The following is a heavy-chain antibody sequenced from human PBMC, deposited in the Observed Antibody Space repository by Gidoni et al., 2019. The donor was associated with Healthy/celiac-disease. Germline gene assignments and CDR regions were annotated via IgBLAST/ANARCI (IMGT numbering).Heavy chain of an antibody. J-gene: IGHJ4*02. Sequence: QLQLQESGPGLVTPSETLSLTFTVSAGSISSSSYYWGWIRQTPGKGLDWIGSIYYSGSTYYNPSLKSRVTISVDTSKNQFSLKLSSVTAADTAVYYCARDSRQTLPTWGQGTLVTVSS. V-gene: IGHV4-39*07. CDR3: ARDSRQTLPT. CDR1: AGSISSSSYY. CDR2: IYYSGST.